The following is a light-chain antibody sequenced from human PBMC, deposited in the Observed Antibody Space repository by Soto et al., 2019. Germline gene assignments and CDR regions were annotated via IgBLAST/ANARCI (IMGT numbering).Light chain of an antibody. V-gene: IGKV1-12*01. CDR2: AAS. CDR3: QQTNSFPLT. Sequence: DIQMTQSPSSVSASVGDRVTITCRASQGITYWLAWYQQKPGKAPQLLIYAASNLQTGVSSRFSGSGSGTDFTLTISTLQPEDSATYYCQQTNSFPLTFGGGTKVDIK. J-gene: IGKJ4*01. CDR1: QGITYW.